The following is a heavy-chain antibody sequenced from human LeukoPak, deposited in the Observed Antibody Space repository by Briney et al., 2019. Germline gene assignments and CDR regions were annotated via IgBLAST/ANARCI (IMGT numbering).Heavy chain of an antibody. V-gene: IGHV1-8*01. Sequence: ASVKVSCKASGYTFTSYDINWVRQATGQGLEWMGWMDPNSGNTGYAQKFQGRVTMTRNTSLSTAYMELSSLRSEDTAVYYCSSRPPRGYSGYDYDFDYWGQGTLVTVSS. CDR3: SSRPPRGYSGYDYDFDY. CDR1: GYTFTSYD. J-gene: IGHJ4*02. D-gene: IGHD5-12*01. CDR2: MDPNSGNT.